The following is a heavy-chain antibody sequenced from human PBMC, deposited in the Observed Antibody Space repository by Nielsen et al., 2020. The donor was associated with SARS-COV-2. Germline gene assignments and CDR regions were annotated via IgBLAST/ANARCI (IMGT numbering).Heavy chain of an antibody. CDR3: ATVIGSNVLRYFDWAY. J-gene: IGHJ4*02. CDR1: GYTLTELS. V-gene: IGHV1-24*01. Sequence: ASVKVSCKVSGYTLTELSMHWVRQAPRKGLEWMVGFDPEDGETIYAQKFQGRVTMTEDTSTDTAYMELSRLRSEGTAVYYCATVIGSNVLRYFDWAYWGQGTLVTVSS. D-gene: IGHD3-9*01. CDR2: FDPEDGET.